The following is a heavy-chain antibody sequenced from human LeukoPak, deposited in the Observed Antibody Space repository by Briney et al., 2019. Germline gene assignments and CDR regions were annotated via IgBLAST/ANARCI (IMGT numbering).Heavy chain of an antibody. J-gene: IGHJ6*02. CDR3: ARDLLGSAAYYFGMDV. CDR2: ISNSGTTT. V-gene: IGHV3-48*03. Sequence: QPGGSLRLSCAASGFTFSSYEMNWVRQAPGKGLEWVSYISNSGTTTYYADSVKGRFTISRGNAKNSLYLQMNSLRAEDTAVYYCARDLLGSAAYYFGMDVWGQGTTVTVSS. CDR1: GFTFSSYE. D-gene: IGHD3-10*01.